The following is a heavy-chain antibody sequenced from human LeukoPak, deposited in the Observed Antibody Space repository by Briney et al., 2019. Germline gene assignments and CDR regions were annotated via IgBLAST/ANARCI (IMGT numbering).Heavy chain of an antibody. CDR3: ARALSGSYYDYFDY. Sequence: GGSLRLSCAASGFTFSTYSMNWVRQAPGKGLEWVSCISSGSSYTYYVDSVKGRFTISRDNAKNSLYLQMNSLRAEDTAVYYCARALSGSYYDYFDYWGQGTLVTAYS. J-gene: IGHJ4*02. D-gene: IGHD1-26*01. CDR2: ISSGSSYT. V-gene: IGHV3-21*01. CDR1: GFTFSTYS.